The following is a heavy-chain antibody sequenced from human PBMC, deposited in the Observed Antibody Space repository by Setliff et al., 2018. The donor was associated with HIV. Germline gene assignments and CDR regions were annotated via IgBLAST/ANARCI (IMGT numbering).Heavy chain of an antibody. CDR2: IYTSGNT. J-gene: IGHJ6*02. V-gene: IGHV4-61*02. D-gene: IGHD1-26*01. Sequence: LSLTCTVSGGSISSGNYYWSWIRQPAGKGLEWIGRIYTSGNTNYNPSLKSRVTMSVDTSKNQFSLKLSSVTAADTAVYYCARDSELGLNYHYGMDVWGQGTTVTVSS. CDR1: GGSISSGNYY. CDR3: ARDSELGLNYHYGMDV.